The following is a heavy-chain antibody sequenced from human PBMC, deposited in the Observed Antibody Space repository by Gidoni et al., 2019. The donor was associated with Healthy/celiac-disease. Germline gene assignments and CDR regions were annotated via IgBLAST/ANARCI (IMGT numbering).Heavy chain of an antibody. V-gene: IGHV3-30-3*01. CDR1: GFTFSSYA. D-gene: IGHD6-13*01. Sequence: QVQLVESGGGVVQPGRSLRLPCAASGFTFSSYAMHWVRQAPGKGLEWVAVISYDGSNKYYADSVKGRFTISRDNSKNTLYLQMNSLRAEDTAVYYCARDVTAALDYWGQGTLVTVSS. J-gene: IGHJ4*02. CDR2: ISYDGSNK. CDR3: ARDVTAALDY.